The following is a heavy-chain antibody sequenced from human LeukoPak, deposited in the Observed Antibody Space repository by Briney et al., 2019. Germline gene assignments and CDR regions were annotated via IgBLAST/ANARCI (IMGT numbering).Heavy chain of an antibody. CDR2: TYYSGST. V-gene: IGHV4-59*01. CDR1: GGSMDSYY. D-gene: IGHD6-19*01. CDR3: ARSSSYSSGWPSDN. J-gene: IGHJ4*02. Sequence: SETLSLTRTVSGGSMDSYYWSWIRQSPGRGLEWIGCTYYSGSTYYAPSLKSRVTISVDTSKNQFSRKMTSVTAADTAVYYCARSSSYSSGWPSDNWGQGTLVTVSS.